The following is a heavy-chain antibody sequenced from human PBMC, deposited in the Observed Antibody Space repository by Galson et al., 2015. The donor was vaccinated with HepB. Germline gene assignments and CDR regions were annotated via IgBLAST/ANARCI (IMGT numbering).Heavy chain of an antibody. CDR3: ARDRGEGNGYPFAY. V-gene: IGHV4-39*07. CDR2: IYYSGNT. CDR1: GASISGTNYY. Sequence: SETLSLTCIVSGASISGTNYYWAWFRQPPGKGLEWIGSIYYSGNTFYDASFKSRITISRDTSKNQFSLRLSSVTAADTAVYYCARDRGEGNGYPFAYWGQGTLVSVSS. J-gene: IGHJ4*02. D-gene: IGHD3-3*01.